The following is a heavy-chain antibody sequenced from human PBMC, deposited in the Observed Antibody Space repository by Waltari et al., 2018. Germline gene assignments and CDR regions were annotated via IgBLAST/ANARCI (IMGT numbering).Heavy chain of an antibody. CDR3: ARCITIFGVALMDV. CDR2: IYYSGST. D-gene: IGHD3-3*01. Sequence: QVQLQESGPGLVKPSQTLSLTCTVSGGSISSGGYYWSWIRQHPGKGLEWIGYIYYSGSTYYNPSLKSRVTISVDTSKNQFSLKLSSVTAADTAVYYCARCITIFGVALMDVWGKGTTVTVSS. CDR1: GGSISSGGYY. V-gene: IGHV4-31*03. J-gene: IGHJ6*03.